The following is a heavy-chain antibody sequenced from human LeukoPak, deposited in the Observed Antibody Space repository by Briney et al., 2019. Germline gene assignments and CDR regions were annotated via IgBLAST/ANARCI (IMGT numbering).Heavy chain of an antibody. V-gene: IGHV4-39*01. CDR1: GDSISSSSYF. J-gene: IGHJ4*02. D-gene: IGHD2-21*01. CDR2: IDYSGNT. Sequence: SETLSLTCTVSGDSISSSSYFWGWIRQPPGKGMEWTASIDYSGNTYYNPSLKSRVTMSKDTSKNQFSLKLSSVTAADTAVYYCARLDSHGSDDYLGQGILVTVSS. CDR3: ARLDSHGSDDY.